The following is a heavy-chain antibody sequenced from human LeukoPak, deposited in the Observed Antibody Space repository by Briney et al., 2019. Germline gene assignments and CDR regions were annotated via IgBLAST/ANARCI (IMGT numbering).Heavy chain of an antibody. V-gene: IGHV3-23*01. CDR3: AKGGWFGESPSDVFHL. D-gene: IGHD3-10*01. Sequence: GGSLRLSCAASGFTFSSYAMSWVRQAPGNGLEWVSCVSARGTTTHHADSVKGRFTISRNNSKNTVYLQMNSLRDDDTAAYYCAKGGWFGESPSDVFHLWGQGTMVTVSS. CDR1: GFTFSSYA. CDR2: VSARGTTT. J-gene: IGHJ3*01.